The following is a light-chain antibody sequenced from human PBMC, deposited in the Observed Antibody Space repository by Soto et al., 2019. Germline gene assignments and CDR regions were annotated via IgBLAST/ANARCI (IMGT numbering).Light chain of an antibody. CDR1: QSVSSSY. V-gene: IGKV3-20*01. Sequence: EIVFTQSPGPPSFSPGEKATLSCRASQSVSSSYLAWYQQKPGQAPRLLIYGASSRATGIPDRFSGSGSGTDFTLTISRLEAEDFAVYYCQQYGSSPRTFGQGTRWISN. CDR3: QQYGSSPRT. J-gene: IGKJ1*01. CDR2: GAS.